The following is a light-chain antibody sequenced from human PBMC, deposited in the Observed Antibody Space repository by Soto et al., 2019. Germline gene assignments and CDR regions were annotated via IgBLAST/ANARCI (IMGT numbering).Light chain of an antibody. CDR2: DAS. V-gene: IGKV3-15*01. CDR3: QQCRNWPLT. CDR1: QNVYNN. J-gene: IGKJ4*01. Sequence: EIVMTQSPATLSVSPGEAATLSCKASQNVYNNLAWYQQRPGQPPRLLIYDASTRATGISARFSGSGYGTEFTLTISSLQSEDFAVYFCQQCRNWPLTFGGETTVEIK.